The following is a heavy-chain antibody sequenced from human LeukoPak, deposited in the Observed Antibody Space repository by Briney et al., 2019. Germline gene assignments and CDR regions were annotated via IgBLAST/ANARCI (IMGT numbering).Heavy chain of an antibody. CDR2: ISYDGSNK. Sequence: QPGGSLRLSCAASGFTFSSYAMHWVRQAPGKGLEWVAVISYDGSNKYYADSVKGRFTISRDNSKNTLYLQMNSLRAEDTAVYYCARDGSSWPWVYYGMDVWGQGTTVTVSS. J-gene: IGHJ6*02. V-gene: IGHV3-30*14. CDR3: ARDGSSWPWVYYGMDV. D-gene: IGHD6-13*01. CDR1: GFTFSSYA.